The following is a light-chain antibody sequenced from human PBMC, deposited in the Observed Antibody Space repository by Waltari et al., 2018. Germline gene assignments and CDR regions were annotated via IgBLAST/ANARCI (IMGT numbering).Light chain of an antibody. Sequence: QSVLTQPPSASGTPGQRVTISCSGSSSNIGSHYVYWYPQLPGTAPKLLIYRNDQRPSGVPGRFSGSKSGTSASLAISGLRSEDEANYYCAAWDDSLREVFGGGTRLTVL. J-gene: IGLJ3*02. CDR1: SSNIGSHY. V-gene: IGLV1-47*01. CDR3: AAWDDSLREV. CDR2: RND.